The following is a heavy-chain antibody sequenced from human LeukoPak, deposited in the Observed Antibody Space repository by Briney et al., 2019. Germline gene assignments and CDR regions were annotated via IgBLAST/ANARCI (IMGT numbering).Heavy chain of an antibody. CDR2: INPNSGGT. CDR3: ARDTPKKGSSWYGPGDY. V-gene: IGHV1-2*02. CDR1: GYTFTVYY. Sequence: ASVKVSCKASGYTFTVYYMHWVRQAPGQGLEWMGWINPNSGGTNYAQKFQGRVTMTRDTSISTAYMELSRLRSDDTAVYYCARDTPKKGSSWYGPGDYWGQGTLVTVSS. D-gene: IGHD6-13*01. J-gene: IGHJ4*02.